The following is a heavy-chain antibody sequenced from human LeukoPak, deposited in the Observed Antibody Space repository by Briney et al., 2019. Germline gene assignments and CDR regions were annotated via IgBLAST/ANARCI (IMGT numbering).Heavy chain of an antibody. Sequence: PGGSLRLSCAAAGFTFRSYAMHWVRQAPGTGLVWVSRIANDVTTTSYADSVRGRFTISRDNAKSTLYLQMNSLRAEDTAVYYCAREYWGSSFDYWGQGTLVSVSS. CDR2: IANDVTTT. J-gene: IGHJ4*02. D-gene: IGHD2-15*01. CDR1: GFTFRSYA. V-gene: IGHV3-74*01. CDR3: AREYWGSSFDY.